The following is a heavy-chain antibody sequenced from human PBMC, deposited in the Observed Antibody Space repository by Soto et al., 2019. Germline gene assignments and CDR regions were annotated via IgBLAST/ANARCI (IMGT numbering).Heavy chain of an antibody. CDR1: GFTSDDYDYA. Sequence: GGSLRLSCTFSGFTSDDYDYALTWVRQAPGKGLQWLGLIRGSTYGGTTEYAASVKGRFTISRDDSKGITYLQMNSLKTEDTAVYYCSRDGDFYGLDVWGQGTTVTVLL. D-gene: IGHD3-3*01. V-gene: IGHV3-49*04. CDR3: SRDGDFYGLDV. J-gene: IGHJ6*02. CDR2: IRGSTYGGTT.